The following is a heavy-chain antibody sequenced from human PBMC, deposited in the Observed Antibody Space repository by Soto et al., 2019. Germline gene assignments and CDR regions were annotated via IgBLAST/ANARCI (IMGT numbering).Heavy chain of an antibody. CDR2: ISGTNGTT. D-gene: IGHD3-22*01. CDR3: ASFDYYDSRGYEYYFDY. CDR1: GYGFSTYS. V-gene: IGHV1-69*13. Sequence: GASVKVSCKASGYGFSTYSMHWVRQAPGQGLEWLGWISGTNGTTNYAQKFQDRVSITEDEPTSTAYMELSSLRSEDTAVYYCASFDYYDSRGYEYYFDYWGQGPLVTVSS. J-gene: IGHJ4*02.